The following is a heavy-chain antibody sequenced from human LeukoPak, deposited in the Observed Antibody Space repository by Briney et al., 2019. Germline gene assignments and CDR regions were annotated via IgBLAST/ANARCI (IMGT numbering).Heavy chain of an antibody. CDR2: INPNSGGT. J-gene: IGHJ4*02. CDR1: GYTFTGYY. V-gene: IGHV1-2*02. Sequence: ASVKVSCKASGYTFTGYYMHWVRQAPGQGVEWMGWINPNSGGTNYAQKFQGRVTMTRDTSISTAYMELSRLRSDDTAVYYCARGVVGAPYFDYWGQGTLVTVSS. D-gene: IGHD1-26*01. CDR3: ARGVVGAPYFDY.